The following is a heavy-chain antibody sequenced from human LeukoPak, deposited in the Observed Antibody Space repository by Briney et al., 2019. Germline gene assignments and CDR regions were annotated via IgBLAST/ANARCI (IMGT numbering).Heavy chain of an antibody. CDR2: IGSSGATT. D-gene: IGHD2-8*01. CDR1: GFTFNKFA. J-gene: IGHJ6*02. V-gene: IGHV3-23*01. Sequence: SGGSLRVSCEASGFTFNKFAMSWVRQAPGKGPEWVSAIGSSGATTFYADSVKGRCTISRDNSKNTVYLEMNSLRAEDTAIYYCAKVSVGPLSRPTHVALYYSMDVWGQGTTVTVSS. CDR3: AKVSVGPLSRPTHVALYYSMDV.